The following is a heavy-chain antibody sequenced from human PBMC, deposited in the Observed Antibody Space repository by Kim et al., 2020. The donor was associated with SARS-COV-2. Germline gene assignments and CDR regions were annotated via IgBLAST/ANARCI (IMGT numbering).Heavy chain of an antibody. CDR1: GGSFSGYY. CDR3: ARVRRNPTFYYYYGMDV. CDR2: INHSGST. J-gene: IGHJ6*02. V-gene: IGHV4-34*01. Sequence: SETLSLTCAVYGGSFSGYYWSWIRQPPGKGLEWIGEINHSGSTNYNPSLKSRVTISVDTSKNQFSLKLSSVTAADTAVYYCARVRRNPTFYYYYGMDVWGQGTTVTVSS. D-gene: IGHD1-1*01.